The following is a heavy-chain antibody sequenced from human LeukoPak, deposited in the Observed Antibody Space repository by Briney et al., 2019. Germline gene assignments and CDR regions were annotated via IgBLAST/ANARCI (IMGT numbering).Heavy chain of an antibody. CDR2: INHSGST. CDR3: ASGPPMGGSAAYSWFDP. CDR1: GGSISSYY. D-gene: IGHD2-2*01. J-gene: IGHJ5*02. V-gene: IGHV4-34*01. Sequence: PSETLSLTCTVSGGSISSYYWSWIRQPPGKGLEWIGEINHSGSTNYNPSLKSRVTISVDTSKNQFSLKLSSVTAADTAVYYCASGPPMGGSAAYSWFDPWGQGTLVTVSS.